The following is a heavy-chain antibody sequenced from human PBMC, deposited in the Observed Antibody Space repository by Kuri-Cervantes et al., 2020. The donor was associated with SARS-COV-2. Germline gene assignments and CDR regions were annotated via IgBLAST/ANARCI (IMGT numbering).Heavy chain of an antibody. CDR3: ARDSSGWYWVLGY. D-gene: IGHD6-19*01. V-gene: IGHV1-69*06. Sequence: SVKVSCKASGGTFSSYAISWVRQAPGQGLEWMGGIIPIFGTANYAQKFQGRVTITADKSTSTAYMELSSLRSDDTAVYYCARDSSGWYWVLGYWGQGTLVTVSS. J-gene: IGHJ4*02. CDR1: GGTFSSYA. CDR2: IIPIFGTA.